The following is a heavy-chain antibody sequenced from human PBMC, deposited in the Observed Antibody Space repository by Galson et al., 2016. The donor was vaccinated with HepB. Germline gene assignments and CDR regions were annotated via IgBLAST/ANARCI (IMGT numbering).Heavy chain of an antibody. CDR2: LSGSGDVT. CDR3: AKSGVWGTHRSPDY. J-gene: IGHJ4*02. Sequence: SLRLSCAASGFPFSPYAMSWVRQPPGKGLELVSSLSGSGDVTHHADSVKGRFTISRDNSKNTLYLQMNSLRAEDTALYYCAKSGVWGTHRSPDYWGQGTLVTVSS. D-gene: IGHD3-16*02. V-gene: IGHV3-23*01. CDR1: GFPFSPYA.